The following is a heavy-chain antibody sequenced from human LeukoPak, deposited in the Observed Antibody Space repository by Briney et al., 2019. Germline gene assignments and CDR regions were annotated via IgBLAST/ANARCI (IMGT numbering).Heavy chain of an antibody. CDR3: ARGPASIYSSSSLFLDY. CDR1: GGSFSGYY. Sequence: SETLSLTCAVYGGSFSGYYWSXIRQPPXXXXXXXGXINHSGSTNYNPSLKSRVTISVDTSKNQFSLKLSSVTAADTAVYYCARGPASIYSSSSLFLDYWGQGTLVTVSS. V-gene: IGHV4-34*01. CDR2: INHSGST. D-gene: IGHD6-6*01. J-gene: IGHJ4*02.